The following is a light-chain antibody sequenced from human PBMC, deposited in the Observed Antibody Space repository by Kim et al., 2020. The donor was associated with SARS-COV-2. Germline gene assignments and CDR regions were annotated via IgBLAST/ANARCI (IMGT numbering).Light chain of an antibody. Sequence: DIVMTQTPLSSPVTLGQPASISCRSSQSLVHSDGTTYLSWLHQRPGQPPRLLIYNIFKRFSGVPDRFSGSGAGTDFTLRISRVEAEDVGIYYCMQATQSPRTFGQGTKVDIE. CDR1: QSLVHSDGTTY. J-gene: IGKJ1*01. CDR3: MQATQSPRT. V-gene: IGKV2-24*01. CDR2: NIF.